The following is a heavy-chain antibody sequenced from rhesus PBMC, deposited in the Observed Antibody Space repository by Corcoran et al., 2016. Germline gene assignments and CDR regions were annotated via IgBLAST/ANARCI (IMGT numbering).Heavy chain of an antibody. CDR1: GGSISGGYD. CDR2: IYGSSGST. CDR3: ASAPPYNFWTGFPDY. J-gene: IGHJ4*01. Sequence: QVQLQESGPGVVKPSETLSLTCAVSGGSISGGYDWSWIRQPPGKGLEWIGYIYGSSGSTNYNPSLKNRGTISKDASKNEFSLKLSSVTAADTAVYYCASAPPYNFWTGFPDYWGQGVLVTVSS. D-gene: IGHD3-3*01. V-gene: IGHV4-76*01.